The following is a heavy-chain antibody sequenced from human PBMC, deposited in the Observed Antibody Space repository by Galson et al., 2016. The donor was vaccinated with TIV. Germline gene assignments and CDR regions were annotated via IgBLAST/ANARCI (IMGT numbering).Heavy chain of an antibody. J-gene: IGHJ4*02. V-gene: IGHV3-30*02. CDR3: ARGRGINGGLYFDY. CDR1: RFPFSNFP. D-gene: IGHD2-8*01. Sequence: SLRLSCAASRFPFSNFPMHWVRQAPGKGLDWVAFIRSDGSKKYADSVAGRFATSSDNSKNTVYLQMNSLKPEDTALYFCARGRGINGGLYFDYWGRGTLVTVSS. CDR2: IRSDGSKK.